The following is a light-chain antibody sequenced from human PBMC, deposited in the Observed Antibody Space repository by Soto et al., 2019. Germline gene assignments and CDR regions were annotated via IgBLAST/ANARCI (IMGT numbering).Light chain of an antibody. CDR2: DVS. CDR3: CSYAGSTYV. Sequence: QSVLTQPRSVSGSPGQSVTISCTGTSSDVGSYNYVSWYQQHPDKAPKTVIFDVSKRPLGVPDRFSGSKSGNTASLTIFGLQPEDEADYYCCSYAGSTYVFGIGTKLTVL. V-gene: IGLV2-11*01. J-gene: IGLJ1*01. CDR1: SSDVGSYNY.